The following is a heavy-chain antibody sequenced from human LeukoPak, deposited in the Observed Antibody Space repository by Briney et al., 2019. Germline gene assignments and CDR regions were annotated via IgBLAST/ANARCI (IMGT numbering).Heavy chain of an antibody. CDR2: IYYSGST. CDR1: GGSISSYY. J-gene: IGHJ5*02. Sequence: ASETLSLTCTVSGGSISSYYWSWIRQPPGKGLEWIGYIYYSGSTNYNPSLKSRVTISVDTSKNQFSLKLSSVTAADTAVYYCALHDILTGYYPWGQGTLVTVSS. CDR3: ALHDILTGYYP. D-gene: IGHD3-9*01. V-gene: IGHV4-59*01.